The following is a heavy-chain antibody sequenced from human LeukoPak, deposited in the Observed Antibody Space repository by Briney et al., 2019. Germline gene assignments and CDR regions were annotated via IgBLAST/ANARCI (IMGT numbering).Heavy chain of an antibody. V-gene: IGHV1-18*01. CDR3: ARDQLLAAAASFP. Sequence: ASVNVSCKPSVYTFTSYGISWVRQAPAQGLEWMGWISAYNGNTNYAQKLQGRDTMTTDTTTSTAYMELRSLRSDDTAVYYCARDQLLAAAASFPWGQGTLVTVSS. J-gene: IGHJ5*02. CDR2: ISAYNGNT. CDR1: VYTFTSYG. D-gene: IGHD6-13*01.